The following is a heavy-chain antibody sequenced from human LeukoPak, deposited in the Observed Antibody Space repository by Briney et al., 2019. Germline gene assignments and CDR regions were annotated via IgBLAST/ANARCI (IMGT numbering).Heavy chain of an antibody. V-gene: IGHV4-39*01. Sequence: PSETLSLTCTVSGGSISSSSYYWGWIRQPPGKGLEWIGSIYYSGSTYYNPSLKSRVTISVDTSKNQFSLKLSSVTAADTAVYYCARHPSATVGDYRGQGTLVTVSS. D-gene: IGHD4-11*01. CDR3: ARHPSATVGDY. J-gene: IGHJ4*02. CDR1: GGSISSSSYY. CDR2: IYYSGST.